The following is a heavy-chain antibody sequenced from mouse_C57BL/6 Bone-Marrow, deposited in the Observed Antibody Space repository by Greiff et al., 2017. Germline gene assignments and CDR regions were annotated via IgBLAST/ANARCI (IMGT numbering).Heavy chain of an antibody. V-gene: IGHV1-69*01. CDR2: IDPSDSYT. CDR1: GYTFTSYW. D-gene: IGHD1-1*01. CDR3: AREDCGSSRGYFDY. Sequence: VQLKQPGAELVMPGASVKLSCKASGYTFTSYWMHWVKQRPGQGLEWIGEIDPSDSYTNYNQKFKGKSTLTVDKSASPAYMQLSSLTSADSAVYYCAREDCGSSRGYFDYWGQGTTLTVSS. J-gene: IGHJ2*01.